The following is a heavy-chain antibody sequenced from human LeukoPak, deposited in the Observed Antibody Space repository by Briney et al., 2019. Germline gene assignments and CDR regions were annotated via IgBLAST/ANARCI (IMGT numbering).Heavy chain of an antibody. Sequence: GESLKISCKGSGYSFTSYWIGWVRQMPGKGLEWMGIIYPGDSDTRYSPSFQGQVTISADKSISTACLQWSSLKASDTAMYYCARRVYCSSTSCPPPHLDYWGQGTLVTVST. V-gene: IGHV5-51*01. CDR3: ARRVYCSSTSCPPPHLDY. D-gene: IGHD2-2*01. CDR2: IYPGDSDT. J-gene: IGHJ4*02. CDR1: GYSFTSYW.